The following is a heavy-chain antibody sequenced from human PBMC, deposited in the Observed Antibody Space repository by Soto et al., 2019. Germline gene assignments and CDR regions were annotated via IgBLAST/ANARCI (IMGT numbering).Heavy chain of an antibody. CDR2: IKQDGSEK. D-gene: IGHD6-13*01. J-gene: IGHJ4*02. CDR3: ARVYSSSWYFDY. Sequence: LGESLKISCAASVFTFSSYWMSWVRQAPGKGLEWVANIKQDGSEKYYVDSVKGRFTISRDNAKNSLYLQMNSLRAEDTAVYYCARVYSSSWYFDYWGQGTLVTVSS. V-gene: IGHV3-7*03. CDR1: VFTFSSYW.